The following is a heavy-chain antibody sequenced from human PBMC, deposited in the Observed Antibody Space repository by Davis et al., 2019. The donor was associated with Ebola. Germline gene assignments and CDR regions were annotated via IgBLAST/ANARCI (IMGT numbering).Heavy chain of an antibody. J-gene: IGHJ4*02. V-gene: IGHV3-7*01. Sequence: GESLKISCAASGFTFSSYWMSWVRQAPGKGLEWVANIKQDGSEKYYVDSVKGRFTISRDNAKNSLYLQMNSLRAEDTAVYYCAREHSSLDYWGQGTLVTVSS. D-gene: IGHD6-13*01. CDR1: GFTFSSYW. CDR3: AREHSSLDY. CDR2: IKQDGSEK.